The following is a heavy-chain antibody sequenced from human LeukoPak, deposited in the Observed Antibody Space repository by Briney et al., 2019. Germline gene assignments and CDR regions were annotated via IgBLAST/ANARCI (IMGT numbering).Heavy chain of an antibody. CDR1: GYTFTGYY. CDR2: INPNSGGT. Sequence: GASVKVSCKASGYTFTGYYMHWVRQAPGQGLGWMGWINPNSGGTNYAQKFQGRVTMTRDTSISTAYMELSRLRSDDTAVYYCARGGQLWLVGYYYMDVWGKGTTVTVSS. V-gene: IGHV1-2*02. CDR3: ARGGQLWLVGYYYMDV. D-gene: IGHD5-18*01. J-gene: IGHJ6*03.